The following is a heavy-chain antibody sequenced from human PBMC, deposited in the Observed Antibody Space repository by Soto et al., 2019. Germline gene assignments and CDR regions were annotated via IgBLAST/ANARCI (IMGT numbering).Heavy chain of an antibody. Sequence: EVQLLESGGGLVQPGGSLRLSCAASGFTFSSYAMSWVRQAPGKGLEWVSAISGSGGSTYYADSVKGRFTISRDNARSSLYLQMNSLRAEDTAVYYCARDLGVAAAGRGYYFYNGMDVWGQGTTVTVSS. CDR3: ARDLGVAAAGRGYYFYNGMDV. CDR2: ISGSGGST. D-gene: IGHD6-13*01. V-gene: IGHV3-23*01. CDR1: GFTFSSYA. J-gene: IGHJ6*02.